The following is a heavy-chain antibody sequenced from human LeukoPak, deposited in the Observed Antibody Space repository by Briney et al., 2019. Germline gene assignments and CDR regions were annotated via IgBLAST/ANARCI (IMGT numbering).Heavy chain of an antibody. CDR1: GFTFSSYA. V-gene: IGHV3-64D*06. Sequence: SGGSLRLSCSASGFTFSSYAMHWVRQAPGKGLEYVSAISSNGGSTYYADSVKGRFTISRDNSKNTLYLQMSSLRAEDTAVYYCARVRVSGFDPWGQGTLVTVSS. J-gene: IGHJ5*02. CDR3: ARVRVSGFDP. D-gene: IGHD3-3*01. CDR2: ISSNGGST.